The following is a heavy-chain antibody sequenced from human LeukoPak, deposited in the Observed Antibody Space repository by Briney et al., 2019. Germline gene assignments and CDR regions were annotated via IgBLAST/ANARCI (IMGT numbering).Heavy chain of an antibody. CDR1: GDSVTSSSYS. CDR3: ATLLHYDLLTDYYMGDDGSNI. V-gene: IGHV4-39*07. Sequence: PSETLSLTCTVSGDSVTSSSYSWGWIRQSPGKGLEWIGTIYYYGSTYYNPSLKSRVTMSVDTSKNEFSLKLSSVTAEDTAVYYCATLLHYDLLTDYYMGDDGSNIWGQGTMVSISS. J-gene: IGHJ3*02. D-gene: IGHD3-9*01. CDR2: IYYYGST.